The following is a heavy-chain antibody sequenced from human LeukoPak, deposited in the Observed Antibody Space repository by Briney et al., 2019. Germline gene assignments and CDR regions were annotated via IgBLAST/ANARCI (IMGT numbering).Heavy chain of an antibody. Sequence: ASVKVSCKASGYSFTQYAISWVRQAPGQGLEWMGWISVHDGKTSYAQNVQGRVTMTTDTSTSTAYMEVGSLRSDDTAVYYCVRVDCDGGDCYFLGYWGQGTLITVSS. CDR3: VRVDCDGGDCYFLGY. J-gene: IGHJ4*02. V-gene: IGHV1-18*01. CDR1: GYSFTQYA. CDR2: ISVHDGKT. D-gene: IGHD2-21*02.